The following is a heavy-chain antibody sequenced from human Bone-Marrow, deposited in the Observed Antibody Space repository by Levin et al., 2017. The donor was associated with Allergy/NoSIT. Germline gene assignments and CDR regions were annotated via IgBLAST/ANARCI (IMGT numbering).Heavy chain of an antibody. Sequence: WASVKVSCKASGYNFSGYYLHWVRQAPGEGLEWMGRINPKSGVTNYAQKFQGRVTMTRDTSISTVYMELSRLRSDDTAVFYCARRGPTVTTHAYDIWGHGTMVTVSS. V-gene: IGHV1-2*06. D-gene: IGHD4-17*01. CDR2: INPKSGVT. CDR1: GYNFSGYY. CDR3: ARRGPTVTTHAYDI. J-gene: IGHJ3*02.